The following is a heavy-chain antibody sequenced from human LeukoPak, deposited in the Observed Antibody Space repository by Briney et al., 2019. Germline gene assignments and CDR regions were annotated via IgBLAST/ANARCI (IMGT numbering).Heavy chain of an antibody. J-gene: IGHJ4*02. CDR1: GFTFSDYY. Sequence: PGGSLRPSCAASGFTFSDYYMSWIRQAPGKGLEWVSYISSSSSYTNYADSVKGRFTISRDNAKNSLYLQTNSLRAEDTAVYYCARVRAWDGYKYYFDYWGQGTLVTVSS. V-gene: IGHV3-11*05. D-gene: IGHD5-24*01. CDR3: ARVRAWDGYKYYFDY. CDR2: ISSSSSYT.